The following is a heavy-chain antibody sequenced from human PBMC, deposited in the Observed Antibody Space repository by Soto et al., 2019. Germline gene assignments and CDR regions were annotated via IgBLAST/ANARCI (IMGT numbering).Heavy chain of an antibody. D-gene: IGHD4-17*01. Sequence: QVQLVESGGGVVQPGRSLRLSCAASGFAFSNYAMHWVRQAPGKGLEWVAVISYDGSNKYYADSVKGRFTISRDNSKNPLYLHMNSLRAEDTAEYYCASAPTTVVTPYYFDYWGQGTLVTVSS. CDR1: GFAFSNYA. V-gene: IGHV3-30-3*01. CDR3: ASAPTTVVTPYYFDY. J-gene: IGHJ4*02. CDR2: ISYDGSNK.